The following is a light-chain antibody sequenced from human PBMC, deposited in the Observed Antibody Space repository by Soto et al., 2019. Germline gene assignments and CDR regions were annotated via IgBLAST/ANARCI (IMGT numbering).Light chain of an antibody. CDR1: SSDVGGYKY. J-gene: IGLJ3*02. CDR2: DIR. V-gene: IGLV2-14*03. Sequence: QSALTQPASVSGSPGQSITISCTGTSSDVGGYKYVSWYQQHPGKAPKLMIYDIRNRPSGVSNRFSGSKSGNTASLTISGLQAEDEADYYCSSYTLRNTLVLFGGGTKLTVL. CDR3: SSYTLRNTLVL.